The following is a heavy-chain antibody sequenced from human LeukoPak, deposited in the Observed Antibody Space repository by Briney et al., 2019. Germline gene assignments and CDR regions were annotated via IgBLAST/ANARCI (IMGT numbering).Heavy chain of an antibody. V-gene: IGHV4-34*01. D-gene: IGHD4-23*01. Sequence: PSETLSLTCAVYGGSFSGYYWSWIRQPPGKGLEWIGEINHSGSTNYNPSLKSRVTISVDTSKNQFSLKLSSVTAADTAVYYCARVEDGNSFGHDYWGQGTLVTVSS. CDR3: ARVEDGNSFGHDY. J-gene: IGHJ4*02. CDR2: INHSGST. CDR1: GGSFSGYY.